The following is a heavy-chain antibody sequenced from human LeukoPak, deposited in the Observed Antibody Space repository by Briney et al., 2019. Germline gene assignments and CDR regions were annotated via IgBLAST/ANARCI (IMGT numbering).Heavy chain of an antibody. V-gene: IGHV1-8*01. D-gene: IGHD4-17*01. CDR2: MNPNSGNT. Sequence: ASVKVSCMASGYTFTSSDINWVRQATGQGLEWMGWMNPNSGNTGYAQKFQGRVTMTRNTSISTAYMELSSLRSEDTAVYYCARGQVNDYAFNYWGQGTLVTVSS. J-gene: IGHJ4*02. CDR1: GYTFTSSD. CDR3: ARGQVNDYAFNY.